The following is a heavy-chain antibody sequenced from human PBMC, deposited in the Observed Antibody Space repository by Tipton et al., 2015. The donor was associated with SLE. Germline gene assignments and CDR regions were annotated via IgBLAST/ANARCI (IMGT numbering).Heavy chain of an antibody. V-gene: IGHV1-18*01. CDR1: GYSFNRYG. D-gene: IGHD7-27*01. CDR2: VSSYGDT. Sequence: SGAEVKKPGASVNVSCKASGYSFNRYGITWVRQAPGQGLEWMGWVSSYGDTKFAQKFQGRVTMTTDPSTTTAYMELRGLRSDDTAVYYCARLSWAHYYFDYWGQGALVTVSS. CDR3: ARLSWAHYYFDY. J-gene: IGHJ4*02.